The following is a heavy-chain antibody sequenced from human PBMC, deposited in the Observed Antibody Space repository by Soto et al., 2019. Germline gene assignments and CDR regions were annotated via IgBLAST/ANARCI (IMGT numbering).Heavy chain of an antibody. V-gene: IGHV3-53*01. CDR2: IYSGGST. D-gene: IGHD1-1*01. CDR1: GFTVSSNY. Sequence: QTGGSLRLSCAASGFTVSSNYMSWVRQAPGKGLEWVSIIYSGGSTYYADSVKGRFTVSRDNSKNTLYPQMNSLRAEDTAVYYCARGNWNTVLHWYLDLWGRGTMVTVYS. J-gene: IGHJ2*01. CDR3: ARGNWNTVLHWYLDL.